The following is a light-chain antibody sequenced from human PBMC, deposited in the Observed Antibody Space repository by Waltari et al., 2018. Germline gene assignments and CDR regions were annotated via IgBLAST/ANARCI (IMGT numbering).Light chain of an antibody. Sequence: SSELTQDPAVSVAMGQTVTITCQGNGLRSYYASWYQQRPGQAPILIMYDKNNRPEGVPDRFSGSNSDNTASLTITGAQAEDEASYYCHSRDASGVGGSFGGGTKLTVL. CDR1: GLRSYY. CDR2: DKN. CDR3: HSRDASGVGGS. V-gene: IGLV3-19*01. J-gene: IGLJ2*01.